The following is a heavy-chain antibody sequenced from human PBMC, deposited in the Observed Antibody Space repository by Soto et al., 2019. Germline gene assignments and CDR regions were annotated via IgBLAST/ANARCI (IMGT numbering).Heavy chain of an antibody. CDR3: AHEGIELWSAFDY. CDR2: ISNDGDDK. CDR1: GFTFNNYG. J-gene: IGHJ4*02. D-gene: IGHD3-10*01. Sequence: QVQLVESGGGVVQPGRSLRLSCAASGFTFNNYGIHWVRQAPGKGLEWVAVISNDGDDKYYADSVKGRFTISRDNSRNTLYLQMNSLRPEDTAMYYCAHEGIELWSAFDYWGQGTLVTVSS. V-gene: IGHV3-30*18.